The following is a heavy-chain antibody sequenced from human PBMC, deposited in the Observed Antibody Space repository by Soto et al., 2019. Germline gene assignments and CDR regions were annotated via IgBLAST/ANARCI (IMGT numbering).Heavy chain of an antibody. CDR1: GGSISSSNW. CDR3: ARGSIAAPLGYYYYGMDV. J-gene: IGHJ6*02. Sequence: QVQLQESGPGLVKPSGTLSLTCAVSGGSISSSNWWSWVRQPPGKGLEWIGEIYHSGSTNYNPSLKSRVTISVDKSNSQFSLKLSSVTAADTAVYYCARGSIAAPLGYYYYGMDVWGQGTTVTVSS. CDR2: IYHSGST. V-gene: IGHV4-4*02. D-gene: IGHD6-6*01.